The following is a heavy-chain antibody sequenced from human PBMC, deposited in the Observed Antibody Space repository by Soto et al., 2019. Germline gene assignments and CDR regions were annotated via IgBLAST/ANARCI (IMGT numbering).Heavy chain of an antibody. CDR2: IYYSGST. Sequence: QLQLQESGPGLVKPSETLSLTCTVSGGSISSSSYYWGWIRQPPGKGLEWIGSIYYSGSTYYNPSLKSRVTISVDTSKNQFSLKLSSVTAADTAVYYCARTQPLSPDVGNRDAFDIWGQGTMVTVSS. CDR3: ARTQPLSPDVGNRDAFDI. CDR1: GGSISSSSYY. D-gene: IGHD7-27*01. V-gene: IGHV4-39*01. J-gene: IGHJ3*02.